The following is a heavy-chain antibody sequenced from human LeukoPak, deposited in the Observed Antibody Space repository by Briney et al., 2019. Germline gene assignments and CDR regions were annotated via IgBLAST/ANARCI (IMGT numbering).Heavy chain of an antibody. Sequence: GGSLRLSCAASGFNFSTYWMTWVRQVLGKGLEWVANIKEDGSEIYYVDAVKGRFSISRDNAKTSLYLQMNNLSVADTAVYYCVTDQTGRHPYFFDYWGQGALVTVSS. D-gene: IGHD3-10*01. J-gene: IGHJ4*02. CDR2: IKEDGSEI. CDR1: GFNFSTYW. CDR3: VTDQTGRHPYFFDY. V-gene: IGHV3-7*01.